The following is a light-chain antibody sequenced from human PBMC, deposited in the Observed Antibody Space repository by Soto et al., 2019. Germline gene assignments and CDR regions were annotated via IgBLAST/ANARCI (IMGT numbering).Light chain of an antibody. J-gene: IGLJ2*01. CDR2: SNN. Sequence: QSVLTQPPSASGTPGQSVTISFSGSSSNIGRNTVNWYQQVPGTAPKLLIHSNNQRPSGVPDRFSGSKSGTSASLAISGLQSEDEADYYCAAWDDSLNGVLFGGGTKLTVL. V-gene: IGLV1-44*01. CDR1: SSNIGRNT. CDR3: AAWDDSLNGVL.